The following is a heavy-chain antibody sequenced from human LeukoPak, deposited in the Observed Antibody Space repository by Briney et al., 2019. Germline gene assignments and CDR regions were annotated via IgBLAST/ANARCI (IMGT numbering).Heavy chain of an antibody. CDR3: AREWLYYYDSSGYHHDAFDI. CDR1: GGSISSYY. J-gene: IGHJ3*02. Sequence: PSETLSLTCTVSGGSISSYYWSWIRQPAGKGLEWIGRIYTSGSTNYNPSLKSRGTISVDTSKNQFSLKLSSVTAADTAVYYCAREWLYYYDSSGYHHDAFDIWGQGTMVTVSS. V-gene: IGHV4-4*07. D-gene: IGHD3-22*01. CDR2: IYTSGST.